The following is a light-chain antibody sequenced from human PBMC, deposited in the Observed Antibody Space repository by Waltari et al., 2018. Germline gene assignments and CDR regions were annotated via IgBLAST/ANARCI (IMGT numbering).Light chain of an antibody. V-gene: IGKV3-20*01. CDR2: GAS. CDR3: QQYGSSPPT. Sequence: IVLPQSPGTLSLSPGERPTPSCRASQSVSSSYLAWYQQKPGQAPRLLIYGASSRATGIPDRFSGSDSGTDFTLTISRLEPEDFAVYYCQQYGSSPPTFGQGTRVEIK. CDR1: QSVSSSY. J-gene: IGKJ1*01.